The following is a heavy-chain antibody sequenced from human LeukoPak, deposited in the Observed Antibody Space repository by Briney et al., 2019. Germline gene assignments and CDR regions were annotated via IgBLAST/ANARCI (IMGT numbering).Heavy chain of an antibody. V-gene: IGHV6-1*01. J-gene: IGHJ6*02. CDR3: ARLMVYASGSYYYGMDV. CDR1: GDSVSSNSAA. Sequence: SQTLSLICAISGDSVSSNSAAWNWIRQSPSRGLEWLGRTYYRSKWYNDYAVSVKSRITINPDTSKNQFSLQLNSVTPEDTAVYYCARLMVYASGSYYYGMDVWGQGTTVTVSS. CDR2: TYYRSKWYN. D-gene: IGHD2-8*01.